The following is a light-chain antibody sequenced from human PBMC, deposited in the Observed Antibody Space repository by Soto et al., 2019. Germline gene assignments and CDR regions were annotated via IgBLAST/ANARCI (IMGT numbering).Light chain of an antibody. Sequence: QSVLTQPPSVSGAPGQRVTISCTGSSSNIGAGYDVQWYQQLPGTAPKLLMYGNNNRRPGVPDRFSGSKSGTSASLAITGLQAEDEADYYCQSYDSSLSGWVFGGGTKLTVL. CDR2: GNN. J-gene: IGLJ3*02. CDR1: SSNIGAGYD. V-gene: IGLV1-40*01. CDR3: QSYDSSLSGWV.